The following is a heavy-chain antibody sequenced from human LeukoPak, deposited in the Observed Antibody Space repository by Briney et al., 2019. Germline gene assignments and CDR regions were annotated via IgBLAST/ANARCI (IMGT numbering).Heavy chain of an antibody. CDR1: GFTFSSYA. Sequence: GGSLRLSCSASGFTFSSYAMHWVRQAPGNGQEYVSAISSKGGSTYYADSVKGRFTISRDNSKNTLYLQMSSLRAEDTAVYYCAKVPCSSTSCYYFDYWGQGTLVTVSS. CDR2: ISSKGGST. D-gene: IGHD2-2*01. J-gene: IGHJ4*02. V-gene: IGHV3-64D*06. CDR3: AKVPCSSTSCYYFDY.